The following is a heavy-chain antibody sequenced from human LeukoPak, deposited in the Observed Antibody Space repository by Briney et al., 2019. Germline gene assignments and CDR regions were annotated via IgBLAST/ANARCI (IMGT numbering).Heavy chain of an antibody. CDR2: IYYSGST. CDR1: GGSISSGGYY. V-gene: IGHV4-31*03. Sequence: PSETLSLTCTVSGGSISSGGYYWSWIRQHPGKGLEWIGYIYYSGSTYYNPSLKSRVTISVDTSKNQFSLKLSSVTAADTAVYYCARVTLAGYYAVGYNWFDPWGQGTLVTVSS. D-gene: IGHD3-9*01. CDR3: ARVTLAGYYAVGYNWFDP. J-gene: IGHJ5*02.